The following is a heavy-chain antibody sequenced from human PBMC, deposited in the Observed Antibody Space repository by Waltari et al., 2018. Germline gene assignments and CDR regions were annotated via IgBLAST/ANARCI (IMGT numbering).Heavy chain of an antibody. V-gene: IGHV3-21*01. J-gene: IGHJ3*02. D-gene: IGHD6-13*01. CDR3: ARDGIAAAEDAFDI. CDR1: GFTFSSYS. CDR2: ISSSSSYI. Sequence: EVQLVESGGGLVKPGGSLRLSCAASGFTFSSYSMNWVRQAPGKGLEWVSSISSSSSYIYYADSVKGRFTISRDNAKNSLYLQMNSLRAEDTAVYYCARDGIAAAEDAFDIWGQGTMVTVSS.